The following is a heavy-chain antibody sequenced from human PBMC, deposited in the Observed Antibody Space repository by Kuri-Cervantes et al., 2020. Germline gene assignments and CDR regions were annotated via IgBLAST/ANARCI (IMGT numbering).Heavy chain of an antibody. V-gene: IGHV4-59*12. Sequence: GSLRLSCTVPSYSINSGYYWSWIRQPPGKGLEWIGYIYYSGSTNYNPSLKSRVTISVDTSKNQFSLKLSSVTAADTAVYYCARSVWVTTAFDYWGQGTLVTVSS. CDR3: ARSVWVTTAFDY. CDR1: SYSINSGYY. CDR2: IYYSGST. J-gene: IGHJ4*02. D-gene: IGHD4-17*01.